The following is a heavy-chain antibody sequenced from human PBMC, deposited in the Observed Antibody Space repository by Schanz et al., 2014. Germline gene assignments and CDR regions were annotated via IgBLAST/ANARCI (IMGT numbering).Heavy chain of an antibody. Sequence: QVQLVQSGAEVKKPGSSVTVSCKASGDTLSSYVISWVRQAPGQGLEWMGRIIPNLGSANYAQKFQGRVTIPADKSTSTVYMELSSLRSEDTAIYYCARGNTIFGVVILGWLDPWGQGTLVTVSS. D-gene: IGHD3-3*01. CDR3: ARGNTIFGVVILGWLDP. CDR2: IIPNLGSA. V-gene: IGHV1-69*04. CDR1: GDTLSSYV. J-gene: IGHJ5*02.